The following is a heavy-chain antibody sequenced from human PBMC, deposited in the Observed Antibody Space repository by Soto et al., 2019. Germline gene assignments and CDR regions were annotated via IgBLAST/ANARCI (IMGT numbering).Heavy chain of an antibody. CDR2: INPKSGGT. V-gene: IGHV1-2*02. Sequence: ASVKVSGKASGYTFTGYYMHGVRQAPGQGLEWMGWINPKSGGTNYAQKFQGRVTMTRDKSISTAYMELSRLRSDDTAVYYCARIKLGYCSGGSCYSGGGYYYYYGMDVWGQGTTVTVSS. CDR3: ARIKLGYCSGGSCYSGGGYYYYYGMDV. CDR1: GYTFTGYY. J-gene: IGHJ6*02. D-gene: IGHD2-15*01.